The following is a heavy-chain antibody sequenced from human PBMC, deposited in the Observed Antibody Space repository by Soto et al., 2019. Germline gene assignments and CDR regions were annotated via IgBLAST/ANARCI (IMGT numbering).Heavy chain of an antibody. J-gene: IGHJ6*02. CDR3: ATVTTSGVHYYYGMDV. D-gene: IGHD4-17*01. CDR1: GGTFSSYA. Sequence: QVQLVQSGAEVKKPGSSVKVSCKASGGTFSSYAISWVRQAPGQGLKWRGGIIPIFGTANYAQKFQGRVTITADESTSTAYMELSSLRSEDTAVYYCATVTTSGVHYYYGMDVWGQGTTVTVSS. V-gene: IGHV1-69*01. CDR2: IIPIFGTA.